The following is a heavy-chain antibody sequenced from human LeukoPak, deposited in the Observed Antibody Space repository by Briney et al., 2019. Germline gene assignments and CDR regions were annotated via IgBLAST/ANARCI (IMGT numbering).Heavy chain of an antibody. CDR1: TFTFSNYG. Sequence: GGSLRLSCAASTFTFSNYGMHWVREAPGKGLEWLAFIQYDGSDKYYADSVKGRFTISRDNSKNTLYLQMNSLRIEDTAVFYCAKDGVMFASLIYWYMDVWGRGTTVTVSS. J-gene: IGHJ6*03. D-gene: IGHD3-10*02. CDR2: IQYDGSDK. V-gene: IGHV3-30*02. CDR3: AKDGVMFASLIYWYMDV.